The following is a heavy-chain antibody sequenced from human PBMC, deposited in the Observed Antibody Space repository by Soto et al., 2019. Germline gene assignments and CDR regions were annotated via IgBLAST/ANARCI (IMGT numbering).Heavy chain of an antibody. Sequence: ASVKVSCKASGYTFTSYGISWVRQAPGQGLEWMGWISAYNGNTNYAQKLQGRVTMTTDTSTSTAYMELRSLRSDDTAVYYCARDYCSGGSCYPNWFDPWGQGTLVTVPQ. J-gene: IGHJ5*02. CDR1: GYTFTSYG. CDR2: ISAYNGNT. D-gene: IGHD2-15*01. V-gene: IGHV1-18*01. CDR3: ARDYCSGGSCYPNWFDP.